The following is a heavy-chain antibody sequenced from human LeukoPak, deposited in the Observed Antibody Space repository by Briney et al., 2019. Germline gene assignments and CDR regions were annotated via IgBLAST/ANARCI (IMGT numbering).Heavy chain of an antibody. J-gene: IGHJ6*04. V-gene: IGHV1-46*01. CDR1: GYTFTSYY. Sequence: GASVKVSCKASGYTFTSYYMHWVRQAPGQGLEWMGIINPSGGSTSYAQKFQGRVTMTRDTSTSTVYMELSSLRSEDTAVYYCARSFKFAYYYGSGTPGGMDVWGKGTTVTVSS. D-gene: IGHD3-10*01. CDR3: ARSFKFAYYYGSGTPGGMDV. CDR2: INPSGGST.